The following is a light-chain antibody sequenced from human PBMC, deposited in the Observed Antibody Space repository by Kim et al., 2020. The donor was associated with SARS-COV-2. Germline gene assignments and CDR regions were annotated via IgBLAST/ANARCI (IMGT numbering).Light chain of an antibody. CDR1: NSDIGGYNY. J-gene: IGLJ3*02. Sequence: QAASVSGSPGQSITISCTGTNSDIGGYNYVSWYQHHPGEAPKLLIYDVTKRPSGVSNRFSGSKSGSTASLTISGLQAEDEADYYCSSYTSSKTWLFG. CDR2: DVT. CDR3: SSYTSSKTWL. V-gene: IGLV2-14*03.